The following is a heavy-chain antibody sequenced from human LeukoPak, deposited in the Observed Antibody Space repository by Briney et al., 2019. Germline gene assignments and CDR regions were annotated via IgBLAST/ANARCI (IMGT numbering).Heavy chain of an antibody. CDR1: AGSISSSSYY. D-gene: IGHD2-2*01. V-gene: IGHV4-39*01. J-gene: IGHJ3*02. Sequence: SETLSLTCTVSAGSISSSSYYWGWIRQPPGKGLEWIASIYYSGSTYCNPSLKSRVTISVDTSKNQFSLKLSSVTAADTAVYYCARRSHLPAAMQEHAFDIWGQGTMVTVSS. CDR3: ARRSHLPAAMQEHAFDI. CDR2: IYYSGST.